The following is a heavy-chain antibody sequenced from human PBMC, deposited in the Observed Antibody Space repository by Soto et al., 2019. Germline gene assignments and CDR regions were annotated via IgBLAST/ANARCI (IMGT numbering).Heavy chain of an antibody. V-gene: IGHV4-59*01. CDR3: ARDAPGYSSGCYDY. CDR2: IYYSGST. J-gene: IGHJ4*02. CDR1: GGPISSYY. D-gene: IGHD6-19*01. Sequence: PSETLSLTCTVSGGPISSYYWSWIRQPPGKGLEWIGYIYYSGSTNYNPSLKSRVTISVDTSKNQFSLKLSSVTAADTAVYYCARDAPGYSSGCYDYWGQGTLVTVSS.